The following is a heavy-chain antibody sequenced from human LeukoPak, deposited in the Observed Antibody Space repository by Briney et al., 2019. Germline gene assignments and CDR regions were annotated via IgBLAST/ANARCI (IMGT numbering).Heavy chain of an antibody. Sequence: GGSLRLSCAASGFTFSTYWMHWVRQAPGKGLVWVSLINSGGDDTRYADSVKGRFTISRDNAKNTLYLQMNSLRAEDTAVYYCARRIGYSSGHSAVYYFAYWGQGTLVTVSS. V-gene: IGHV3-74*01. CDR2: INSGGDDT. D-gene: IGHD6-19*01. CDR3: ARRIGYSSGHSAVYYFAY. J-gene: IGHJ4*02. CDR1: GFTFSTYW.